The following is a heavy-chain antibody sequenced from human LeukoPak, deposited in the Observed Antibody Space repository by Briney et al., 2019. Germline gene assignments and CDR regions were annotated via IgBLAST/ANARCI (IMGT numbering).Heavy chain of an antibody. Sequence: SETLSLTCAVSGGSISSSNWWSWVRQPPGKGLEWIGEINHSGSTNYNPSLKSRVTISVDTSKNQFSLKLSSVTAADTAVYYCARAPGDVVVPAAMFDYWGQGTLVTVSS. CDR1: GGSISSSNW. V-gene: IGHV4-4*02. J-gene: IGHJ4*02. CDR3: ARAPGDVVVPAAMFDY. CDR2: INHSGST. D-gene: IGHD2-2*01.